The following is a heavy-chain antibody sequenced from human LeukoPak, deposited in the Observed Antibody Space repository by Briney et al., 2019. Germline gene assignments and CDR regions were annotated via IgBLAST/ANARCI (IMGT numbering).Heavy chain of an antibody. CDR3: AKDPKRGETARPFGMDV. V-gene: IGHV3-23*01. Sequence: GGSLRLSCAASGFTFSNYAMSWVRQAPGKGLEWVSGISGSGGSTYYADSVKGRFTISRDNSKNTLYLQMNSLRGEDTAVYYCAKDPKRGETARPFGMDVWGQGTTVTVSS. J-gene: IGHJ6*02. CDR1: GFTFSNYA. D-gene: IGHD5-24*01. CDR2: ISGSGGST.